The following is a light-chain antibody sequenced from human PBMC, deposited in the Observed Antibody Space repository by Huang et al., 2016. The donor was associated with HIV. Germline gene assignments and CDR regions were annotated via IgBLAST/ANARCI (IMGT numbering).Light chain of an antibody. CDR1: QTVDMY. CDR3: QQTYNVPRT. V-gene: IGKV1-39*01. J-gene: IGKJ2*01. Sequence: DIQMTQSPSSLSASIGDRVTMSCRASQTVDMYLNWYQQTPGRAPKLLIYAASNLQSDVPSRFSGTVSGTNFTRTISSLQPEDFVIYFCQQTYNVPRTFGQGTALEIK. CDR2: AAS.